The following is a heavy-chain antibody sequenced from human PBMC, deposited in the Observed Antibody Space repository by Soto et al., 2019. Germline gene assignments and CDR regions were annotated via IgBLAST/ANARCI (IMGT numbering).Heavy chain of an antibody. CDR2: IYYSGST. D-gene: IGHD3-10*01. J-gene: IGHJ4*02. Sequence: PSETLSLTCTVSGGSISSSSYYWGWIRQPPGKGLEWIGSIYYSGSTYYNPSLKSRVTISVDTSKNQFSLKLSSVTAADTAVYYCASLTYYYYAYFDYWGQGTLVTVSS. CDR1: GGSISSSSYY. V-gene: IGHV4-39*01. CDR3: ASLTYYYYAYFDY.